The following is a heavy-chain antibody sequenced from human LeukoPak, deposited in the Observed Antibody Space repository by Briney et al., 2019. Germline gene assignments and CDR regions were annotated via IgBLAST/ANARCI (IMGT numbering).Heavy chain of an antibody. D-gene: IGHD6-13*01. V-gene: IGHV3-48*03. Sequence: GGSPRLSCAASGFTFSSYEVNWLRQAPGKGLEWVSYISGSGRTTYYADSVRGRFTISRDNAENSVYLQMNSLRADDTAVYYCARGVAAAGINYGMDVWGQGTTVTVSS. CDR1: GFTFSSYE. J-gene: IGHJ6*02. CDR3: ARGVAAAGINYGMDV. CDR2: ISGSGRTT.